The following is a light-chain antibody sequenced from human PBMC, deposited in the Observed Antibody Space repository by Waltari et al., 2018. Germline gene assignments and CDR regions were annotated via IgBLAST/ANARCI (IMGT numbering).Light chain of an antibody. V-gene: IGLV2-23*02. J-gene: IGLJ2*01. CDR3: CSYAGSSFVV. CDR2: EVS. Sequence: QSALTQPASVSGSPGQSIPISCTGTSSDVGRYNPVPWYQQHPGKAPNLMIYEVSKRPSGVSTRFSGSKSGNTASLTISGLQAEDEADYYCCSYAGSSFVVFGGGTKLTVL. CDR1: SSDVGRYNP.